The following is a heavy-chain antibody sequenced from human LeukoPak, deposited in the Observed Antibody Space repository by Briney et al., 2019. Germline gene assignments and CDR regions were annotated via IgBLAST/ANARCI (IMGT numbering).Heavy chain of an antibody. D-gene: IGHD2-2*02. V-gene: IGHV1-46*01. CDR1: GYTFTSYY. J-gene: IGHJ5*02. CDR2: INPSGGST. CDR3: AREGLFVVPAAILSWGPALGWFDP. Sequence: GASVKVSCKASGYTFTSYYMHWARQAPGQGLEWMGIINPSGGSTSYAQKFQGRVTMTRDTSTSTVYMELSSLRSEDTAVYYCAREGLFVVPAAILSWGPALGWFDPWGQGTLVTVSS.